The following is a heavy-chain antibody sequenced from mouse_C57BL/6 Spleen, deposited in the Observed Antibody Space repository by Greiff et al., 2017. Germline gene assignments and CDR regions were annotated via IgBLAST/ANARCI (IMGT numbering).Heavy chain of an antibody. J-gene: IGHJ4*01. CDR2: IDPSDSYT. V-gene: IGHV1-69*01. Sequence: VQLQQPGAELVMPGASVKLSCKASGYTFTSYWMHWVKQRPGQGLEWIGEIDPSDSYTNYNQKFKGKSTLTVAKSSSTAYMQLSSLTSEDSAVYYCARSRGSSYRDYWGQGTSVTVSS. D-gene: IGHD1-1*01. CDR3: ARSRGSSYRDY. CDR1: GYTFTSYW.